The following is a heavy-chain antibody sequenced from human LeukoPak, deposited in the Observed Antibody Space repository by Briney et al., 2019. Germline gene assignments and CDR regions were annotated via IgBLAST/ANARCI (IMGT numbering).Heavy chain of an antibody. J-gene: IGHJ6*02. CDR2: ISYDGSNK. V-gene: IGHV3-30*18. D-gene: IGHD4-17*01. Sequence: PGGSLRLSCAASGFTFSSYGMHWVRQAPGKGLEWVAVISYDGSNKYYADSVKGRFTISRDNPKNTLYLQMNSLRAEDTAVYYCAKDSRHGDYGYYYYGMDVWGQGTTVTVSS. CDR3: AKDSRHGDYGYYYYGMDV. CDR1: GFTFSSYG.